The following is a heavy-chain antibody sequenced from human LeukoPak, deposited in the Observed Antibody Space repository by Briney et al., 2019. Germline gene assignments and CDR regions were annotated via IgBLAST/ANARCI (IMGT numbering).Heavy chain of an antibody. CDR3: AKAVYYYYMDV. V-gene: IGHV1-18*01. CDR2: VSVHNDNT. J-gene: IGHJ6*03. CDR1: GYTFTSYG. Sequence: ASMKVSCTASGYTFTSYGINWVRQAPGQGLEWMGWVSVHNDNTNYAQKLQGRVTMTTDTSTSTAYMELRSLRSDDTAVYYCAKAVYYYYMDVWGKGTTVTVS.